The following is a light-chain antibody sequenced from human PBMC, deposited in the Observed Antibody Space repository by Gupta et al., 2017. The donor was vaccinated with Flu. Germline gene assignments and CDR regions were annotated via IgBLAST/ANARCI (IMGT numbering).Light chain of an antibody. CDR3: VSYGAVGV. CDR1: HSDMGAYTS. V-gene: IGLV2-14*01. J-gene: IGLJ2*01. CDR2: EVS. Sequence: QSPLTQPASVSGSPGQSIDIARRGTHSDMGAYTSVPWYQQHPGKAPKLMIYEVSNRPSWVSTRFSRSKSGNTASLTISGLQAEDEADYYCVSYGAVGVFGLRTKVTVL.